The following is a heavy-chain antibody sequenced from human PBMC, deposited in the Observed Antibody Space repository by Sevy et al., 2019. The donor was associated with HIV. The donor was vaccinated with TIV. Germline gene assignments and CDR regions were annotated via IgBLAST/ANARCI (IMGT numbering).Heavy chain of an antibody. J-gene: IGHJ4*02. D-gene: IGHD6-19*01. CDR1: GGSFGSSSYY. CDR3: AGWIAVAAFDY. CDR2: IYTSGTT. V-gene: IGHV4-61*02. Sequence: SEILSLTCTVSGGSFGSSSYYWNWIRQPAGKGLEWIGRIYTSGTTNDNPSLKSRVTMSVDTSKNQFSLKLSSVTAADTAVYYCAGWIAVAAFDYWGQGNLVTVSS.